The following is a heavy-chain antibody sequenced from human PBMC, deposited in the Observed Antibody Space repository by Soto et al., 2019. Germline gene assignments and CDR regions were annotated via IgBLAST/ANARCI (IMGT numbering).Heavy chain of an antibody. D-gene: IGHD3-10*01. Sequence: GGSLRLSCASSGFTFSSYAMSWVRQAPGKGLEWVSAISGSGGSTYYADSVKGRFTISRDNSKNTLYLQMNSLRAEDTAVYYCAKDPSSITMVRGVKNWFDPWGQGTLVTVSS. CDR1: GFTFSSYA. J-gene: IGHJ5*02. V-gene: IGHV3-23*01. CDR2: ISGSGGST. CDR3: AKDPSSITMVRGVKNWFDP.